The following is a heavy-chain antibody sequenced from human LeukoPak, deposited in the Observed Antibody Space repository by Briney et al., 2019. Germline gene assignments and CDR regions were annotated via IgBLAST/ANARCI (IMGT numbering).Heavy chain of an antibody. CDR1: GFTFSSYA. Sequence: GGSLRLSCAASGFTFSSYAMSWVRQAPGKGLEWVSGISGSGGNTYYADSVKGRFTISRDNSKNTLYLQMNSLRAEDTAVYYCANMGGKVFDYWGQGTLVTVSS. V-gene: IGHV3-23*01. CDR3: ANMGGKVFDY. D-gene: IGHD3-16*01. CDR2: ISGSGGNT. J-gene: IGHJ4*02.